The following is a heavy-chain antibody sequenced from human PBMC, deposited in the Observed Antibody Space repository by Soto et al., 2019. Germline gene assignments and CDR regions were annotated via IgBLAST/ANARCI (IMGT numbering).Heavy chain of an antibody. CDR2: ISGSGGST. V-gene: IGHV3-23*01. CDR3: AKDVTDCSGGSCYYWFDP. Sequence: GGSLRLSCAASGFTFSSYAMSWVRQAPGKGLEWVSAISGSGGSTYYADSVKGRFTISRDNSKNTLYLQMNSLRAEDTAVYYCAKDVTDCSGGSCYYWFDPWGQGTLVTVSS. J-gene: IGHJ5*02. D-gene: IGHD2-15*01. CDR1: GFTFSSYA.